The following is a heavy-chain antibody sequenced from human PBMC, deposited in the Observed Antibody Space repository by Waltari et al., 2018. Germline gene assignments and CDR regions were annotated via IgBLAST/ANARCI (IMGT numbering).Heavy chain of an antibody. V-gene: IGHV3-9*01. D-gene: IGHD3-16*01. CDR1: GFTFDDYA. J-gene: IGHJ4*02. CDR2: INWKSGNI. CDR3: AKDGGDGYNTRGFDY. Sequence: EVQLVESGGGLVQPGRSLRLSCAASGFTFDDYAMHWVRQAPGKGLECVSCINWKSGNIAYADSVKSRFTISRDNAKNSLYLQMNSLRAEDTALYYCAKDGGDGYNTRGFDYWGQGTLVTVSS.